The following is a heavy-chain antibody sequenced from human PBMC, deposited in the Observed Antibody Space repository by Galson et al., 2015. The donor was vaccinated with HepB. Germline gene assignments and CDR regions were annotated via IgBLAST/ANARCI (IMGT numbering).Heavy chain of an antibody. V-gene: IGHV5-10-1*01. CDR3: ARHGQAGRYSSSWYGA. J-gene: IGHJ5*02. Sequence: SGAEVKKPGESLRISCKGSGYSFTSYWISWVRQMPGKGLEWMGRIDPSDSYTNYSPSFQGHVTISADKSISTAYLQWSSLKASDTAMYYCARHGQAGRYSSSWYGAWGQGTLVTVSS. D-gene: IGHD6-13*01. CDR1: GYSFTSYW. CDR2: IDPSDSYT.